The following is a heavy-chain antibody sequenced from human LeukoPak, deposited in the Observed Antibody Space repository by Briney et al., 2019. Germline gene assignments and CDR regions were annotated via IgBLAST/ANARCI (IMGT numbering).Heavy chain of an antibody. V-gene: IGHV3-23*01. J-gene: IGHJ4*02. D-gene: IGHD3-10*01. Sequence: PGGSLRLSCAASGFTFSSYGMRWVRQAPGKGLEWVSGIGGSGDNTYYADSVKGRFTISRDNYKNMLYLQMNSLRAEDTAVYYCAKGYRSGSYYSDFDYWGQGTLVTVSS. CDR3: AKGYRSGSYYSDFDY. CDR1: GFTFSSYG. CDR2: IGGSGDNT.